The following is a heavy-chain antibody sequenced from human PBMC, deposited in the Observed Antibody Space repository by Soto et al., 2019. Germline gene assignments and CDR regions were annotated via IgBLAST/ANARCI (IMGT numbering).Heavy chain of an antibody. CDR1: GGSFSGYY. J-gene: IGHJ4*02. Sequence: QVQLQQWGAGLLKPSETLSLTCAVCGGSFSGYYWSWIRQPPGKGLEWIGEINHSGSTNYNPSLKSRVTISVDTSKNQFSLKLSSVTAADTAVYYCARVHSGYDSSYFDYWGQGTLVTVSS. CDR3: ARVHSGYDSSYFDY. D-gene: IGHD5-12*01. V-gene: IGHV4-34*01. CDR2: INHSGST.